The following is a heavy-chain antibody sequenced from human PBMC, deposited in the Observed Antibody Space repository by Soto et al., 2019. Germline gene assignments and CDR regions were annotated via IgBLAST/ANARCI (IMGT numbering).Heavy chain of an antibody. V-gene: IGHV4-30-2*01. D-gene: IGHD4-17*01. CDR3: ARSQTTVTSYDY. J-gene: IGHJ4*02. CDR2: IYHSGST. Sequence: VDPGGRSSSKDKYWSWIRQPPGKGLEWIGYIYHSGSTYYNPSLKSRVTISVDRSKNQFSLKLIFVTAADIAVYYCARSQTTVTSYDYWGQGTLVTVSS. CDR1: GGRSSSKDKY.